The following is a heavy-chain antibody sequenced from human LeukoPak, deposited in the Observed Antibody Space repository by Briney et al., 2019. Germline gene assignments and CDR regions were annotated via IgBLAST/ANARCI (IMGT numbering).Heavy chain of an antibody. J-gene: IGHJ4*02. D-gene: IGHD5-12*01. V-gene: IGHV3-23*01. Sequence: GGSLRLSCAASGFTFSSYAMSWARQAPGKGLEWVSAISGSGGSTYYADSVKGRFTISRDNSKNTPYLQMNSLRAEDTAVYYCAKPLLVTTIYYFDYWGQGTLVTVSS. CDR2: ISGSGGST. CDR3: AKPLLVTTIYYFDY. CDR1: GFTFSSYA.